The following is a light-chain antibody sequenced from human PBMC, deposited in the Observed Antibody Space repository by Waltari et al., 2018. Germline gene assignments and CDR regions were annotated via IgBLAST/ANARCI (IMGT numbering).Light chain of an antibody. J-gene: IGLJ3*02. CDR1: SSNIGSNV. Sequence: QSVLTQPPSASGTPGQRVTIACSGSSSNIGSNVVSWYQQLPGTAPKLLIYSNDKRRSGVPARFSGAKSGTSASLAISGLQAEDEADYYCAAWDATLNGVWVFGGGTKLTVL. CDR2: SND. V-gene: IGLV1-44*01. CDR3: AAWDATLNGVWV.